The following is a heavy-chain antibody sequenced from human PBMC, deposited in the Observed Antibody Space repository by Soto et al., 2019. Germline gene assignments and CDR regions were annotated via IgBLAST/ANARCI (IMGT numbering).Heavy chain of an antibody. V-gene: IGHV4-61*08. Sequence: PSETLSLTCTVSGGSISSGDYYWSWIRQPPGKGLEWIGYIYYSGSTNYNPSLKSRVTISVDTSKNQFSLRLDSVTAADTAVYFCATYFAGGGGRGYWGQGTQVTVSS. CDR3: ATYFAGGGGRGY. CDR2: IYYSGST. J-gene: IGHJ4*02. D-gene: IGHD3-16*01. CDR1: GGSISSGDYY.